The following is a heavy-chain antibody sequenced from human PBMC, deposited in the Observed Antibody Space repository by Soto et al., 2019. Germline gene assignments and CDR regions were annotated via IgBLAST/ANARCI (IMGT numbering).Heavy chain of an antibody. V-gene: IGHV3-21*01. Sequence: WGSLRLSCAASGFTFIRYSINFCRQSPGKWLEWVSSISSTTNYIYYADSMKGRFTVSRDNAKNSVYLDMNSLSAEDTAVYYCARESEDLTSNFDYWGQGTLVTVSS. J-gene: IGHJ4*02. CDR1: GFTFIRYS. CDR3: ARESEDLTSNFDY. CDR2: ISSTTNYI.